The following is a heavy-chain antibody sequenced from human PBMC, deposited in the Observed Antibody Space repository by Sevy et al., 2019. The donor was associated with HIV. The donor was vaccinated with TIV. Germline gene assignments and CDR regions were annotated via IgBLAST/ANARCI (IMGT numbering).Heavy chain of an antibody. D-gene: IGHD5-12*01. CDR2: ISYDGSLK. CDR1: GFTFSSYA. CDR3: AREHPGYNPFDN. V-gene: IGHV3-30*04. J-gene: IGHJ4*02. Sequence: GGSLRLSCAASGFTFSSYAMHWVRQAPGKGLEWLAVISYDGSLKLHAESVRGRFTISRDNSKNTVYLQMNSLRADDTAAYYCAREHPGYNPFDNWGQGTLVTVSS.